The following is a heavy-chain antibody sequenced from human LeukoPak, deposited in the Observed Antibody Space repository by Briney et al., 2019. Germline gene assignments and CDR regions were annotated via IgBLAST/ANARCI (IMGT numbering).Heavy chain of an antibody. CDR1: GGSIDSTNW. D-gene: IGHD3-16*02. J-gene: IGHJ4*02. Sequence: SETLTLTCDVSGGSIDSTNWWNWVRQPPGKGLEWIGEIHHDGRINYNPSLKSRVTLSVDKSKNQFSLRLNSVTAADTAMYYCARSHDHLWGNYPDYWGQGTLVTVSS. CDR2: IHHDGRI. CDR3: ARSHDHLWGNYPDY. V-gene: IGHV4/OR15-8*01.